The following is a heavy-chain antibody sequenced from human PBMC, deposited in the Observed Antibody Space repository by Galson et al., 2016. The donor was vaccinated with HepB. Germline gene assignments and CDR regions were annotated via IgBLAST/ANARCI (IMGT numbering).Heavy chain of an antibody. D-gene: IGHD3-22*01. CDR2: IYYSGST. CDR1: GGSISSGGYY. V-gene: IGHV4-31*03. CDR3: AGVGFPPGYYYVGDYFDY. J-gene: IGHJ4*02. Sequence: TLSLTCTVSGGSISSGGYYWSWIRQHPGKGLEWIGYIYYSGSTYYNPSLKSRVTISVDTSKNQFSLKLSSVTAADTAVYYCAGVGFPPGYYYVGDYFDYWGQGTLVTVSS.